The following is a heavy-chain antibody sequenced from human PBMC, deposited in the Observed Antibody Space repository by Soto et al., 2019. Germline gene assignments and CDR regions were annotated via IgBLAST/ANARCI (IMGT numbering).Heavy chain of an antibody. Sequence: QLQLQESGPGLVKPSETLSLTCTVLVGSFTSSGSYWGWTRLPPGKGLEWIGSIFYSGTTYYNPSLKSRVTISVDTSKNQFSLKLTSVTAADTAVYYCARKHTSSGHHDYWGQGSLVTVSS. D-gene: IGHD6-19*01. J-gene: IGHJ4*02. CDR1: VGSFTSSGSY. V-gene: IGHV4-39*01. CDR3: ARKHTSSGHHDY. CDR2: IFYSGTT.